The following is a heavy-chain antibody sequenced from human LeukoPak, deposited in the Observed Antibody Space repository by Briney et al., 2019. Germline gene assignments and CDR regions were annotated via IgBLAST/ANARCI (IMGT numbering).Heavy chain of an antibody. CDR2: INAGNGNT. Sequence: ASVKVSCKASGYTFTSYAMHWVRQAPGQRLEWMGWINAGNGNTKYSQKFQGRVTITRDTSASTAYMELSSLRSEDTAVYYCARAAITIFGVVTMSDYWGQGTLVTVSS. CDR1: GYTFTSYA. V-gene: IGHV1-3*01. CDR3: ARAAITIFGVVTMSDY. J-gene: IGHJ4*02. D-gene: IGHD3-3*01.